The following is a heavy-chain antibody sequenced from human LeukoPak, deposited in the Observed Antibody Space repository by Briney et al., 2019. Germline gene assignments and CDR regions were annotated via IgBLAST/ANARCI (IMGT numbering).Heavy chain of an antibody. V-gene: IGHV3-53*01. CDR2: IYSGGST. CDR1: GFSFSNYA. J-gene: IGHJ4*02. Sequence: PSGGSLRLSCAASGFSFSNYAMNWVRQAPGKGLEWVSVIYSGGSTYYADSVKGRFTISRDNSKNTLYLQMNSLRAEDTAVYYCARGWGIQYYFDYWGQGTLVTVSS. CDR3: ARGWGIQYYFDY. D-gene: IGHD3-16*01.